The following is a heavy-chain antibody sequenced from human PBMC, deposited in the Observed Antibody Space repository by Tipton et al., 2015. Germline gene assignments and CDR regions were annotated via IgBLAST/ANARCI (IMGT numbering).Heavy chain of an antibody. CDR3: ARDIGGSAVAATLYDYYYGMDV. V-gene: IGHV4-61*01. CDR1: GGSVSSGSYY. CDR2: IYYSGST. J-gene: IGHJ6*02. Sequence: TLSLTCTVSGGSVSSGSYYWSWIRQPPGKGLEWIGFIYYSGSTNYNPSPKSRVTISADTSKNQFSLKLPSVTAADTAVYYCARDIGGSAVAATLYDYYYGMDVWGQGTTVTVSS. D-gene: IGHD2-15*01.